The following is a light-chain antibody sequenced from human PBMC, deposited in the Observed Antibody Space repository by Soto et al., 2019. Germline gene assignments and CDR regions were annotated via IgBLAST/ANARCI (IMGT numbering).Light chain of an antibody. J-gene: IGKJ1*01. CDR3: QQSSTTPWT. Sequence: DIQMTQSPSSLSASVGDRVTITCRASQSISRYLNWFQQKPGKAPNLLIYHTSTLQSGVPTRFSGSGSGTYFTLTISSLQPEDFATYYCQQSSTTPWTFGRGTKVEIK. CDR2: HTS. V-gene: IGKV1-39*01. CDR1: QSISRY.